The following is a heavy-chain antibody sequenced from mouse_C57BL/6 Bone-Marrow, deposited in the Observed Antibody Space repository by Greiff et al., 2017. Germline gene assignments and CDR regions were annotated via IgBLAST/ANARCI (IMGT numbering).Heavy chain of an antibody. CDR2: IYPRDGST. V-gene: IGHV1-85*01. CDR1: GYTFTSYD. D-gene: IGHD1-1*01. CDR3: ARLESDGSSGDWYFDV. J-gene: IGHJ1*03. Sequence: QVQLKQSGPELVKPGASVKLSCKASGYTFTSYDINWVKQRPGQGLEWIGWIYPRDGSTKYNEKFKGKGTLTVDTSSSTAYMELHSLTSEDSAVYFCARLESDGSSGDWYFDVWGTGTTVTVSS.